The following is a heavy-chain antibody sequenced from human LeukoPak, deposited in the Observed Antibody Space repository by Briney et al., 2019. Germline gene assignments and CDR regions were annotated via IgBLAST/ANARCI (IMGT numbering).Heavy chain of an antibody. D-gene: IGHD4-23*01. CDR2: XXPSGGXP. V-gene: IGHV1-46*01. Sequence: ASVKVSCKAXGHTFTRYXXXXXXXXPGXXXXXXXXXXPSGGXPSYAQNFQXSVTMTRDTSXSTVYMELSSLRSEDTAVYYCARARTVVTPFDAFDIWGQGTMVTVSS. CDR3: ARARTVVTPFDAFDI. J-gene: IGHJ3*02. CDR1: GHTFTRYX.